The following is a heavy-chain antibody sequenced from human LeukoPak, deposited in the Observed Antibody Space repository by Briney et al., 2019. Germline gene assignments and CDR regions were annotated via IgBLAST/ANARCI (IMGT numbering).Heavy chain of an antibody. CDR2: IYYSGST. CDR3: ARGVGSGGAFDI. D-gene: IGHD3-10*01. CDR1: GGSISSGDYY. Sequence: PSETLSLTCTVSGGSISSGDYYWSWVRQPPGKGLEWIGYIYYSGSTYSNPSLKSRVTISVDTSKNQFSLKLSSVTAADTAMYYCARGVGSGGAFDIWGQGTMVTVSS. J-gene: IGHJ3*02. V-gene: IGHV4-30-4*02.